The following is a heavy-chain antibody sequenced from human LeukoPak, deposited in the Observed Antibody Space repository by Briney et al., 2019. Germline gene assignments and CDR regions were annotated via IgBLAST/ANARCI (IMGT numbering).Heavy chain of an antibody. CDR2: INTDGSST. CDR1: GFIFSSYW. D-gene: IGHD2-2*01. V-gene: IGHV3-74*01. J-gene: IGHJ6*03. Sequence: PGGSLRLSCAASGFIFSSYWMHWVRHAPGKGLAWVSRINTDGSSTSYADSVKGRFTISRDNAKNSLYLQMNSLRAEDTAVYYCARDKVIVVPAAMYYYYYMDVWGKGTTVTISS. CDR3: ARDKVIVVPAAMYYYYYMDV.